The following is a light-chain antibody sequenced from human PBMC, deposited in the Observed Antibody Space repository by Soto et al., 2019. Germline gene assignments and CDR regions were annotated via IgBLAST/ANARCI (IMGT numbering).Light chain of an antibody. Sequence: DVVMTQTPLSLSVEPGQPPSTSGKSSKSLLHITGETFLFWYLQTQGQSPQILIYEVSTRVSGVPDRFSGSGSGTDFTLELSRVETDDVCIYYCMQSTQLPPTFGQGTRLEIK. CDR3: MQSTQLPPT. CDR2: EVS. CDR1: KSLLHITGETF. J-gene: IGKJ5*01. V-gene: IGKV2D-29*02.